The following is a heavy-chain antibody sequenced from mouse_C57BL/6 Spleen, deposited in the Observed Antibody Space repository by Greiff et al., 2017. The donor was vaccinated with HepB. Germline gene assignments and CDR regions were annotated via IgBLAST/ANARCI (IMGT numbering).Heavy chain of an antibody. CDR2: IYPGDGDT. Sequence: VKLVESGAELVKPGASVKISCKASGYAFSSYWMNWVKQRPGKGLEWIGQIYPGDGDTNYNGKFKGKATLTADKSSSTAYMQLSSLTSEDSAVYFCARYDGYYPFDYWGQGTTLTVSS. J-gene: IGHJ2*01. V-gene: IGHV1-80*01. CDR3: ARYDGYYPFDY. CDR1: GYAFSSYW. D-gene: IGHD2-3*01.